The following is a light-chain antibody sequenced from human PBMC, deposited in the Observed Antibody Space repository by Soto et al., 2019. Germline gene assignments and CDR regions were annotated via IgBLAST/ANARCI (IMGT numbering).Light chain of an antibody. Sequence: EIVLTQSPGTLSLSPGERATLSCRASQSVSSNYLAWYQQKPGQAPRLLIYGASSRATGIPDRFSGSGSGTDFTLTISILEPEDFAVYYCQQYGGSPRVTFGGGTQVEIK. CDR2: GAS. V-gene: IGKV3-20*01. CDR1: QSVSSNY. CDR3: QQYGGSPRVT. J-gene: IGKJ4*01.